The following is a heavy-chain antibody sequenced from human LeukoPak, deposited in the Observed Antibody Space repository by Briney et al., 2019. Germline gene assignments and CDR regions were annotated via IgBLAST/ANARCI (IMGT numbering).Heavy chain of an antibody. J-gene: IGHJ4*02. Sequence: PGGSLRLSCAASGFTFGSYDMHWVRQATGKGLEWVSAIGTAGDTYYPGSVKGRFTISRENAKNSLYLQMNSLRAGGTAVYYCARAAVVRGVKSTLFDYWGQGTLVTVSS. V-gene: IGHV3-13*04. CDR1: GFTFGSYD. CDR3: ARAAVVRGVKSTLFDY. CDR2: IGTAGDT. D-gene: IGHD3-10*01.